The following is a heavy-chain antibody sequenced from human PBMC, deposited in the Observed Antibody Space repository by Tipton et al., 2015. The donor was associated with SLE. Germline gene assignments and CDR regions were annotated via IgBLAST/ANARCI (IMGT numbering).Heavy chain of an antibody. CDR2: IYTSGST. CDR3: ARHAHNGGHGY. D-gene: IGHD3-16*01. V-gene: IGHV4-61*02. J-gene: IGHJ4*02. Sequence: LRLSCTVSGDSISSAPSRGSYYWNWIRQPAGKGLEWIGRIYTSGSTNYNPSLKSRVTMSVDTSKSQFSLKLTSVTAADTAVYYCARHAHNGGHGYWDQGTLVTVSP. CDR1: GDSISSAPSRGSYY.